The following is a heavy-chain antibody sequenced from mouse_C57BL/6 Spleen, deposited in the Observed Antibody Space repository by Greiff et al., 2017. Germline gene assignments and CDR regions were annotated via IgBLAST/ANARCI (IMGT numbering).Heavy chain of an antibody. Sequence: QVQLQQSGAELVKPGASVKMSCKASGYTFTSYWITWVKQRPGQGLEWIGDIYPGSGSTNYNEKFKSKATLTVDTSSSTAYMQLSSMTSEDSAVYYCARRKGAMDYWGQGTSVTVSS. J-gene: IGHJ4*01. CDR2: IYPGSGST. CDR3: ARRKGAMDY. CDR1: GYTFTSYW. V-gene: IGHV1-55*01.